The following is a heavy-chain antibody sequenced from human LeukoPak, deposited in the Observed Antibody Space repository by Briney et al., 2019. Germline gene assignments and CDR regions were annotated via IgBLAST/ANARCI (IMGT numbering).Heavy chain of an antibody. CDR3: TTDPRY. Sequence: GGSLRLSCAASGFTFSSYSMNWVRQAPGKGLEWVGRIKTIAEGGTTDYAAPVKGRFTFSRDDSKDILYLHMNSLRTEDTAVYYCTTDPRYWGQGTLVTVSS. V-gene: IGHV3-15*01. CDR2: IKTIAEGGTT. CDR1: GFTFSSYS. J-gene: IGHJ4*02.